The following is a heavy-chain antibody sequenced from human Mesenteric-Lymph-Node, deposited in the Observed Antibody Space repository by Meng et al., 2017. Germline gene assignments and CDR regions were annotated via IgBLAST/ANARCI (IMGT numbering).Heavy chain of an antibody. CDR3: ARGLVEMTTISRTGMGFHDH. Sequence: QGQLPQGGAGLLKPSETLSLTCALYGGSFSGYYWTWIRQPPGKGLEWIGEINHSGGTYYNSSLKSRVIMSVDTSKNQLSLNMRSVTAADTAVYYCARGLVEMTTISRTGMGFHDHWGQGTLVTVSS. V-gene: IGHV4-34*01. CDR1: GGSFSGYY. D-gene: IGHD5-24*01. J-gene: IGHJ4*02. CDR2: INHSGGT.